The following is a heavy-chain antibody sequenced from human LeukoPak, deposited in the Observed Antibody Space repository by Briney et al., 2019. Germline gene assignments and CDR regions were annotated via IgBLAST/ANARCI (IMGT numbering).Heavy chain of an antibody. J-gene: IGHJ5*02. CDR2: IYYSGST. Sequence: SETLSLTCTVSGGSISSSSYYWGWIRQPPGKGLEWIGSIYYSGSTYYNPSLKSRVTISVDTSKNQFSLKLSSVTAADTAVYYCAMTSDEIAARPGDWFDPWGQGTLVTVPS. CDR1: GGSISSSSYY. CDR3: AMTSDEIAARPGDWFDP. D-gene: IGHD6-6*01. V-gene: IGHV4-39*01.